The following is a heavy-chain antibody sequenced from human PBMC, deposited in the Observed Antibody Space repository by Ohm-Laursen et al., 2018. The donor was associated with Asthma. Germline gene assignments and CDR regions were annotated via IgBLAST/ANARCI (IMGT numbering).Heavy chain of an antibody. CDR2: ISGSGGST. Sequence: SLRLSCAASGFTFSSYAMSWVRQAPGKGLEWVSAISGSGGSTYYADSVKGRFTISRDNSKNTLFLQMSSLRAEDTAVYYCAKTTGTSSRTSDYWGQGTLVTVSS. D-gene: IGHD1-1*01. J-gene: IGHJ4*02. V-gene: IGHV3-23*01. CDR1: GFTFSSYA. CDR3: AKTTGTSSRTSDY.